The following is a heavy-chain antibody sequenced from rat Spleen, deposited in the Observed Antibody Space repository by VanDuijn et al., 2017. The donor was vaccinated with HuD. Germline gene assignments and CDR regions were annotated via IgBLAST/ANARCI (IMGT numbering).Heavy chain of an antibody. D-gene: IGHD1-6*01. CDR3: ARHQDVYYGSNWFAY. Sequence: EVQLQESGPGLVKPSQSLSLTCSVTGYSITSSYRWNWIRKFPGNKLEWMGYINGAGSTNYNPSLKSRISITRDTSKNQVFLQLNSVTTEDTATYYCARHQDVYYGSNWFAYWGQGTLVTVSS. J-gene: IGHJ3*01. CDR2: INGAGST. CDR1: GYSITSSYR. V-gene: IGHV3-3*01.